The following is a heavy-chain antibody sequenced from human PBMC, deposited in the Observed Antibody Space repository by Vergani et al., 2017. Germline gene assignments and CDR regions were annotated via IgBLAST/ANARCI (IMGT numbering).Heavy chain of an antibody. J-gene: IGHJ3*02. CDR2: ISWNSGSI. V-gene: IGHV3-9*01. Sequence: EVQLVESGGGLVQPGRSLRLSCAASGFTFDDYAMHWVRQAPGKGLECVSGISWNSGSIGYADSVKGRFTISRDNAKNSLYLQMNSLRAEDTALYYCAKGRYYYGSGRPYDAFDIWGQGTMVTVSS. D-gene: IGHD3-10*01. CDR3: AKGRYYYGSGRPYDAFDI. CDR1: GFTFDDYA.